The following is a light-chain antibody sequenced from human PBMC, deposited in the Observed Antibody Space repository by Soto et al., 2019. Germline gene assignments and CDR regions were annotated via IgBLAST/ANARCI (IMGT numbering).Light chain of an antibody. CDR2: EVS. J-gene: IGLJ1*01. CDR3: SSYTRSSTLYV. Sequence: QSVLTQPASVSGSPGQSITISCTGTSSDVGDYNYVSWYRQHPGKAPKLMIYEVSNRPSGVSNRFSGSKSGNTASLTISGLQAEDEADYYCSSYTRSSTLYVFGTGTKVTVL. CDR1: SSDVGDYNY. V-gene: IGLV2-14*01.